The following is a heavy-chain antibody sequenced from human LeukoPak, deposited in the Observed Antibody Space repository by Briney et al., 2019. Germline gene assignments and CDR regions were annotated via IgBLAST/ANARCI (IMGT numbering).Heavy chain of an antibody. CDR2: ISSSDSTI. CDR3: ARGGVGGWFRYFDY. D-gene: IGHD6-19*01. CDR1: GFTFSSYE. J-gene: IGHJ4*02. V-gene: IGHV3-48*03. Sequence: GGSLRLSCSASGFTFSSYEMNWVRQAPGKGLEWVSYISSSDSTIYYADSVKGRFTISRDHAKNSLYLQMSSLRAEDTAVYFCARGGVGGWFRYFDYWGQGTLVTVSS.